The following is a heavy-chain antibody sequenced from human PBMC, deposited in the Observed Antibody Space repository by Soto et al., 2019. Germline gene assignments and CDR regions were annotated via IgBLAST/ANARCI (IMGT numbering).Heavy chain of an antibody. D-gene: IGHD5-18*01. CDR1: VFTFSSYA. CDR3: AKDFGTAKEGY. V-gene: IGHV3-23*01. Sequence: WWSLRLSCSASVFTFSSYAMSWVRQAPGKGLEWVSAISGSGGSTYYADSVKGRFTISRDNSKNTLYLQMNSLRAEDTAVYYCAKDFGTAKEGYWGQGTLVTVSS. CDR2: ISGSGGST. J-gene: IGHJ4*02.